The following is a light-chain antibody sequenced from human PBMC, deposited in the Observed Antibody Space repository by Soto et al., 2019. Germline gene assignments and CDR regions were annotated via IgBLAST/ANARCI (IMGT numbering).Light chain of an antibody. CDR1: SSDVGGYNF. V-gene: IGLV2-14*03. CDR3: CSHSSSSTWM. Sequence: QSVLTQTASVAGSPGQSISMSCTGTSSDVGGYNFVSWYQQNLGKAPKLIVHEVANRLSGVCGRFSGSKSGNTAFLTISVLQSEDEAVYYCCSHSSSSTWMFGGGPKLTVL. CDR2: EVA. J-gene: IGLJ3*02.